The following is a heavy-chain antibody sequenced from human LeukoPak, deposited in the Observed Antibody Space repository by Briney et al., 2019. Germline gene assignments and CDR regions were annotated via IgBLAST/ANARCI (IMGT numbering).Heavy chain of an antibody. V-gene: IGHV3-23*01. D-gene: IGHD2-8*02. J-gene: IGHJ4*02. CDR3: ATYRQVLLPFES. Sequence: GGSLRLSCAASGFTFSTFAMIWVRQPPGKGLEWVSSIFPSGGEIHYADSVRGRITISRDNSKSTLSLQMNSLRAEDTAIYYCATYRQVLLPFESWGQGTLVTVSS. CDR1: GFTFSTFA. CDR2: IFPSGGEI.